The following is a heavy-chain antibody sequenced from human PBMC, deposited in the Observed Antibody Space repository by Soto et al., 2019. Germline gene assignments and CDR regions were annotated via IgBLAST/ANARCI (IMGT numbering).Heavy chain of an antibody. CDR3: VKDGGYCSSSTCYAPRNHYFDS. V-gene: IGHV3-7*03. J-gene: IGHJ4*02. D-gene: IGHD2-2*01. CDR2: IKFDGSEK. Sequence: GGSLGLSCEASGFTFSDYWMSWVRQAPGKGPEWVANIKFDGSEKQYVDSVRGRFTISRDNSRSSLSLQMNSLRAGDTAVYYCVKDGGYCSSSTCYAPRNHYFDSWGQGTLVTVSS. CDR1: GFTFSDYW.